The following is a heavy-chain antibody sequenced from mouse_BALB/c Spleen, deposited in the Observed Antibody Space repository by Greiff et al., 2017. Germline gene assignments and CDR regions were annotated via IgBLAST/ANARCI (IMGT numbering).Heavy chain of an antibody. V-gene: IGHV5-6-5*01. CDR3: ARGDYYGYRFAY. D-gene: IGHD1-2*01. CDR2: ISSGGST. Sequence: EVMLVESGGGLVKPGGSLKLSCAASGFTFSSYAMSWVRQTPEKRLEWVASISSGGSTYYPDSVKGRFTISRDNARNILYLQMSSLRSEDTAMYYCARGDYYGYRFAYWGQGTLVTVSA. J-gene: IGHJ3*01. CDR1: GFTFSSYA.